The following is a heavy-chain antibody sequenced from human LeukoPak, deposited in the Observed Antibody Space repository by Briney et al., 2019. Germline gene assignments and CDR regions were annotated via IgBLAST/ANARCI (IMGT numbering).Heavy chain of an antibody. CDR2: IKQEGIEK. CDR1: GFTFSGYW. V-gene: IGHV3-7*01. D-gene: IGHD2-15*01. Sequence: GGSLRLSRAASGFTFSGYWMSWVRQAPGKGLEWVGNIKQEGIEKYYADSVRGRFTTSRDTAKNSLYMQMYTLRAEDTAVYYFARVLWYCGGVNCYSGGLGYMDVWGKGTTVTISS. J-gene: IGHJ6*03. CDR3: ARVLWYCGGVNCYSGGLGYMDV.